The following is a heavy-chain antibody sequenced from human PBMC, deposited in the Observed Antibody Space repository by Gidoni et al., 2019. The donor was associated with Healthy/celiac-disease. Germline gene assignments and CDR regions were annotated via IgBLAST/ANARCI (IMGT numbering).Heavy chain of an antibody. CDR3: ARASDSSGYYYGTARNWFDP. D-gene: IGHD3-22*01. Sequence: QVQLVQSGAEVKKPGSSVKVSCKASGGTFSSYTISWVRQAPGQGLEWMGRIIPSLGIANYAQKFQGRVTITADKSTSTAYMELSSLRSEDTAVYYCARASDSSGYYYGTARNWFDPWGQGTLVTVSS. J-gene: IGHJ5*02. CDR2: IIPSLGIA. CDR1: GGTFSSYT. V-gene: IGHV1-69*02.